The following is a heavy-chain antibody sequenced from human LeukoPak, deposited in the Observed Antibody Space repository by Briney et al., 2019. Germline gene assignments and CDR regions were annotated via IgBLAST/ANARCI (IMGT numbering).Heavy chain of an antibody. CDR1: GFTFTSYS. Sequence: GGSLRLSCAASGFTFTSYSMTWVRQSPGKGREWVSSISATSSYIYYADSARGRFTSSRDNAKNSLYLQMNRLRAEDTAVYYGARDKTEQWLVLEPFDIWGQGTVVTVSS. D-gene: IGHD6-19*01. CDR2: ISATSSYI. J-gene: IGHJ3*02. V-gene: IGHV3-21*01. CDR3: ARDKTEQWLVLEPFDI.